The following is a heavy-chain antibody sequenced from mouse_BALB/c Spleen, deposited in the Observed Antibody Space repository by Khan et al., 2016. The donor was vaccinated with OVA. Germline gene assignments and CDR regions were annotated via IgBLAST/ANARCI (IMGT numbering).Heavy chain of an antibody. Sequence: EVQLQESGPSLVKPSQTLSLTCSVTGDSITSGYWSWIRKFPGNKLEYMGYMIYSGNTSYNHSLKRRISITRHTSKHQYYLQLNSGTTEDTSTYYCARSTYRYAFAYWGQGTLVTVSA. V-gene: IGHV3-8*02. CDR2: MIYSGNT. CDR3: ARSTYRYAFAY. CDR1: GDSITSGY. D-gene: IGHD2-14*01. J-gene: IGHJ3*01.